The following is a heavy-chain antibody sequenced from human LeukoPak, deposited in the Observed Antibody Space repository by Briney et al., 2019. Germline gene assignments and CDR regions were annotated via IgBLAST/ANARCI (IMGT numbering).Heavy chain of an antibody. CDR2: IYYSGST. J-gene: IGHJ4*02. CDR3: ARGSHDFWSGYYLPYFDY. D-gene: IGHD3-3*01. CDR1: GGSISSYY. V-gene: IGHV4-59*01. Sequence: SETLSLTCTVSGGSISSYYWSWIRQPPGKGLEWIGYIYYSGSTNYNPSLKSRVTISVDTSKNQFSLKLSSVTAADTAVYYCARGSHDFWSGYYLPYFDYWGQGTLVTVSS.